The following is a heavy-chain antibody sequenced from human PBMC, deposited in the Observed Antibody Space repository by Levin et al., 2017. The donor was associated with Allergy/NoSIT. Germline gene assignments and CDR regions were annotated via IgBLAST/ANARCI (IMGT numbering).Heavy chain of an antibody. V-gene: IGHV1-2*06. D-gene: IGHD3/OR15-3a*01. J-gene: IGHJ6*03. CDR2: INPNNGGT. CDR1: GYIFNEYW. CDR3: TRDRIAFWTPLRYYYMDG. Sequence: GESLKISCKASGYIFNEYWMHWVRQAPGQGLEWIVRINPNNGGTNYAQTFQGRVTITRDTSISTVYMELSRLRSDDTAVYYFTRDRIAFWTPLRYYYMDGWSKGSADGVS.